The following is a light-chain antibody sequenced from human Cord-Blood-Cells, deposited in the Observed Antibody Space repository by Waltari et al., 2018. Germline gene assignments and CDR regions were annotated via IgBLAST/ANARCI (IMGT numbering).Light chain of an antibody. Sequence: SYELTQPPSVSVSPGQTASITCSGDKLGDKYACWYQQKPGQSPVLVIYHDSKRTSGMSERFSGANAGNTATLTISGTQAMDEADYYCQAWDSSTGVFGGGTKLTVL. CDR2: HDS. CDR1: KLGDKY. CDR3: QAWDSSTGV. V-gene: IGLV3-1*01. J-gene: IGLJ2*01.